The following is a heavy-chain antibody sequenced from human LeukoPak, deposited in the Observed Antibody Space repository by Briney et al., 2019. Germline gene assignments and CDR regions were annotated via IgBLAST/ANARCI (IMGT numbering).Heavy chain of an antibody. CDR3: ARDRIAAAGMYYYYYMDV. Sequence: PGGSLRLSCAASGFTFSSYAMSWVRQAPGKGLEWVSSISSSSSYIYYADSVKGRFTISRDNAKNSLYLQMNSLRAEDTAVYYCARDRIAAAGMYYYYYMDVWGKGTTVTVSS. CDR1: GFTFSSYA. J-gene: IGHJ6*03. D-gene: IGHD6-13*01. CDR2: ISSSSSYI. V-gene: IGHV3-21*01.